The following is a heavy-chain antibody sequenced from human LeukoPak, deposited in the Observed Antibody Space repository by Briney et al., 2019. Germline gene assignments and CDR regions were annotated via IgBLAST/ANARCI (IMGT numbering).Heavy chain of an antibody. CDR3: ARTSDSGSYLDYYFDY. CDR1: GYTFTSYD. V-gene: IGHV1-8*01. Sequence: GASVKASCKAFGYTFTSYDINWVRQATGQGLEWMGWMNPNSGNTGYAQKFQGRVTMTRNTSISTAYMELSSLRPEDTAVYYCARTSDSGSYLDYYFDYWGQGTLVTVSS. J-gene: IGHJ4*02. CDR2: MNPNSGNT. D-gene: IGHD1-26*01.